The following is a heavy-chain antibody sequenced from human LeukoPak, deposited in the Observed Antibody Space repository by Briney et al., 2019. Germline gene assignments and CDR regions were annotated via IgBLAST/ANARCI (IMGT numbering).Heavy chain of an antibody. D-gene: IGHD3-9*01. CDR3: ARTGYDILTGYYFFDY. CDR2: TTHSGST. J-gene: IGHJ4*02. V-gene: IGHV4-38-2*02. Sequence: PSETLSLTCNVSGYTMNSGYYWSWIRQTPGNGLEWIGETTHSGSTDYNPSLKSRVSVSVDTSKNQFSLKLGSVTAADTAMYYCARTGYDILTGYYFFDYWGQGTLVTVSS. CDR1: GYTMNSGYY.